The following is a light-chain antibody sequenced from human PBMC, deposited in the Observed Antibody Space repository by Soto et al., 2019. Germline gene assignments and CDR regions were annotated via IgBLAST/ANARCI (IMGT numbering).Light chain of an antibody. Sequence: EIVLTQSPATLSLSPGERATLSCRASQSVSSYLAWYQQKPGQAPRLLIYDASNRATGIPARFSGSGSGTAFTLTISSLEPEDFAVYYCQQRSNWLTLGGGTKVEIK. CDR1: QSVSSY. CDR2: DAS. V-gene: IGKV3-11*01. CDR3: QQRSNWLT. J-gene: IGKJ4*01.